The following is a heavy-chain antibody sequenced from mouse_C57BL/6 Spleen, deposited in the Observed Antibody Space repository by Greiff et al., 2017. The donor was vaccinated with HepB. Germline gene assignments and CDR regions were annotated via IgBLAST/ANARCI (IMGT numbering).Heavy chain of an antibody. CDR2: IWSGGST. J-gene: IGHJ2*01. CDR1: GFSLTSYG. Sequence: VKLMESGPGLVQPSQSLSITCTVSGFSLTSYGVHWVRQSPGKGLEWLGVIWSGGSTDYNAAFISRLSISKDNSKSQVFFKMNSLQADDTAIYYCARVMITTNYFDYWGQGTTLTVSS. D-gene: IGHD2-4*01. CDR3: ARVMITTNYFDY. V-gene: IGHV2-2*01.